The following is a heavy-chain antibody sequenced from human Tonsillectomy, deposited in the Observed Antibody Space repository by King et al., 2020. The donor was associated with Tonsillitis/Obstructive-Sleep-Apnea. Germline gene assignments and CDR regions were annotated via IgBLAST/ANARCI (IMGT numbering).Heavy chain of an antibody. Sequence: VQLVESGGGLVQPGGSLRLSCAASGFTFSTYYMHWVRQATGKGLEWVSVIGTAGNTYYPGSVKGRFTISRENAKNSLYLQMNSLRAGDTAMYYCARAISSDLDLWGRGTLVTVSS. CDR3: ARAISSDLDL. CDR2: IGTAGNT. CDR1: GFTFSTYY. V-gene: IGHV3-13*01. D-gene: IGHD3-3*01. J-gene: IGHJ2*01.